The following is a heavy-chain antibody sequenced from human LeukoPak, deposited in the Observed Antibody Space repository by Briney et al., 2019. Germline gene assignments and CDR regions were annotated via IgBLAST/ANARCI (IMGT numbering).Heavy chain of an antibody. V-gene: IGHV3-21*01. CDR3: ARDLKWAKTPNYFDY. D-gene: IGHD1-26*01. CDR1: GFTFSSYS. Sequence: GGSLRLSCAASGFTFSSYSMNWVRQAPGKGLEWVSSISSSSSYIYYADSVKGRFTISRDNAKNSLYLQMNSLRAEDTAVYYCARDLKWAKTPNYFDYWGQGTLVTVSS. CDR2: ISSSSSYI. J-gene: IGHJ4*02.